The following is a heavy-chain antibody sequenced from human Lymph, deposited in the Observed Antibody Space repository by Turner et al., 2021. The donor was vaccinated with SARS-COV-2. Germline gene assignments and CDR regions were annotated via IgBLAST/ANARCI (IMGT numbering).Heavy chain of an antibody. V-gene: IGHV4-39*01. CDR3: ARSRQWLVHWYVDL. J-gene: IGHJ2*01. Sequence: QLQLQESGPGLVKPSETLSLTCTVPGGSISSSSYYWGWIRQPPGKGLEWSGSLYYRGSTYYNPAVKSRGTISVDTAKDQFSLKLSAVTAADTAVYYCARSRQWLVHWYVDLWGRGTLVTVSS. CDR2: LYYRGST. CDR1: GGSISSSSYY. D-gene: IGHD6-19*01.